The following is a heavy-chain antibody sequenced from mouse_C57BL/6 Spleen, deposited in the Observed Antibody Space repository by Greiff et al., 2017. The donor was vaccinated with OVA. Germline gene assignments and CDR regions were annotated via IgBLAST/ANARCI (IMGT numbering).Heavy chain of an antibody. CDR2: INPSNGGT. CDR1: GYTFTSYW. J-gene: IGHJ4*01. Sequence: QVQLQQPGTELVKPGASVKLSCKASGYTFTSYWMHWVKQRPGQGLEWIGNINPSNGGTNYNEKFKSKATLTVDKSSSPAYMQLSSLTAEDSAVYYCARSAGGALYYYAMDYWGQGTSVTVSS. V-gene: IGHV1-53*01. CDR3: ARSAGGALYYYAMDY. D-gene: IGHD6-5*01.